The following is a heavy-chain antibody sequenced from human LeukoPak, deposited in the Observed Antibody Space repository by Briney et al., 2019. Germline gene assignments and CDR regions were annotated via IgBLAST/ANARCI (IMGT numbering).Heavy chain of an antibody. D-gene: IGHD2-2*01. CDR3: ASCSSTSCYNWFDP. Sequence: GGSLRLSCAASGFTFSSYAMSWVRQAPGKGLEWGSAISGSGGSTYYADSVKGRFTISRDNSKNTLYLQMNSLRAEDTAVYYCASCSSTSCYNWFDPWGQGTLVTVSS. CDR2: ISGSGGST. J-gene: IGHJ5*02. CDR1: GFTFSSYA. V-gene: IGHV3-23*01.